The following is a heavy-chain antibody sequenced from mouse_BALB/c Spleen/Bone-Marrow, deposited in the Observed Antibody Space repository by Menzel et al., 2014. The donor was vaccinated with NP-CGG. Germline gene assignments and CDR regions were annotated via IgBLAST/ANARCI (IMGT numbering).Heavy chain of an antibody. Sequence: EVHLVESGGGLVQPGGSLKLPCAASGFTFSSYTMSWVRQTPEKRLEWVAYISNGGGSTYYPDTVKGRFTISRDNAKNTLYLQMSSLKSEDTAMYYCARHGYYGSRAMDYWGQGTPVTVSS. J-gene: IGHJ4*01. CDR1: GFTFSSYT. V-gene: IGHV5-12-2*01. CDR2: ISNGGGST. CDR3: ARHGYYGSRAMDY. D-gene: IGHD1-1*01.